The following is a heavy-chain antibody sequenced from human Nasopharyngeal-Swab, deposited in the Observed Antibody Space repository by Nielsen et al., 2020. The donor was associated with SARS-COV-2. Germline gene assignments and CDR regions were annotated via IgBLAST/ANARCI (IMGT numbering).Heavy chain of an antibody. J-gene: IGHJ6*02. CDR2: TYYRSKWYN. CDR3: ARARLHYDFWSGSLWYYGMDV. D-gene: IGHD3-3*01. Sequence: WIRQSPSRGREWLGRTYYRSKWYNDYAVSVKSRITINPDTSKNQFSLQLNSVTPEDTAVYYCARARLHYDFWSGSLWYYGMDVWGQGTTVTVSS. V-gene: IGHV6-1*01.